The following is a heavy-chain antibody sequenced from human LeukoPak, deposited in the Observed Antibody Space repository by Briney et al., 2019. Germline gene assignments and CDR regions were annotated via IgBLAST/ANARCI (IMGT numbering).Heavy chain of an antibody. Sequence: GESLKISCKGSGYSFTDYCIGWVRQMPGKGLEWMGIIFPGDFELKYSPSFQGQVIISIDKSIDTAYLRWSSLQASDTAMYYCARHGLEGCRGGMCYRSFHYYGMDVWGQGTTVTVSS. V-gene: IGHV5-51*01. J-gene: IGHJ6*02. CDR1: GYSFTDYC. D-gene: IGHD2-15*01. CDR2: IFPGDFEL. CDR3: ARHGLEGCRGGMCYRSFHYYGMDV.